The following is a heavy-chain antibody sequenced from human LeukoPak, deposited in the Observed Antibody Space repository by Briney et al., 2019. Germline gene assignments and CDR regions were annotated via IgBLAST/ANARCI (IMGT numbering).Heavy chain of an antibody. D-gene: IGHD2-15*01. CDR2: INPSGGST. J-gene: IGHJ4*02. V-gene: IGHV1-46*01. CDR3: ARDPPHCSGGSCYSRHYYFDY. Sequence: ASVKVSCKASGYTFTSYYMHWVRQAPGQGLEWMGIINPSGGSTSYAQKFQGRVTMTRDTSTSTVYMELSSLRSEDTAVYYCARDPPHCSGGSCYSRHYYFDYWGQGTLITVSS. CDR1: GYTFTSYY.